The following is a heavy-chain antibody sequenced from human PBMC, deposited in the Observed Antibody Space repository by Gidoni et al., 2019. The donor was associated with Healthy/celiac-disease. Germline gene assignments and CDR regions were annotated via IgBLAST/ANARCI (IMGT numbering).Heavy chain of an antibody. Sequence: EVQLLESGGGLVQPGGSLRLSCAAYGLAFSSYAMSGVRQAPGTGLEWFSAISGSGGSTYYADSVKGRFTISRDNSKNTRYLQMNSLRAEDTAVYYCAKGLAEATIQPYYFDYWGQGTLVTVSS. V-gene: IGHV3-23*01. CDR2: ISGSGGST. J-gene: IGHJ4*02. CDR1: GLAFSSYA. CDR3: AKGLAEATIQPYYFDY. D-gene: IGHD5-12*01.